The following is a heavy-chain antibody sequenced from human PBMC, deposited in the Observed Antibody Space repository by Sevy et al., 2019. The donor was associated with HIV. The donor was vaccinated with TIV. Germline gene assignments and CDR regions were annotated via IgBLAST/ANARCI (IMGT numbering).Heavy chain of an antibody. D-gene: IGHD3-22*01. J-gene: IGHJ3*02. CDR2: IRSKAYGGTT. Sequence: GGSLRLSCTASGFTFGDYAMSWFRQAPGKGLEWVGFIRSKAYGGTTEYAASVKGRFTISRDDSKSIAYLQMNSLKTEDTAVYYCTRVGLKYYYDSSGYYYSDDAFDTWGQGTMVTVSS. CDR3: TRVGLKYYYDSSGYYYSDDAFDT. CDR1: GFTFGDYA. V-gene: IGHV3-49*03.